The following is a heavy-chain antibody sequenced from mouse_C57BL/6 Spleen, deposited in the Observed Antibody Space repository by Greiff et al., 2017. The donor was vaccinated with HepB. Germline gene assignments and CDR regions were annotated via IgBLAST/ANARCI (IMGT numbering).Heavy chain of an antibody. D-gene: IGHD2-14*01. CDR1: GYTFTDYN. J-gene: IGHJ4*01. Sequence: VQLKQSGPELVKPGASVKIPCKASGYTFTDYNMDWVKQSHGKSLEWIGDINPNNGGTIYNQKFKGKATLTVDKSSSTAYMELRSLTSEDTAVYYCARVIYFRDYYAMDYWGQGTSVTVSS. V-gene: IGHV1-18*01. CDR3: ARVIYFRDYYAMDY. CDR2: INPNNGGT.